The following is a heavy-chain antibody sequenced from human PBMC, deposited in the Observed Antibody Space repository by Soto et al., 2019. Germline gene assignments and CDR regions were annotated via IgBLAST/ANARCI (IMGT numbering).Heavy chain of an antibody. V-gene: IGHV3-48*03. Sequence: GGSLRLSCAATGFTFSSYEMNWVRQAPGKGLGWVSYISNSGSPIYYADSVKGRFTISRDNAKNSLYLQMNSLRAEDTAVYYCERDNRPVDYWGQGTLVTVSS. CDR1: GFTFSSYE. J-gene: IGHJ4*02. CDR3: ERDNRPVDY. CDR2: ISNSGSPI.